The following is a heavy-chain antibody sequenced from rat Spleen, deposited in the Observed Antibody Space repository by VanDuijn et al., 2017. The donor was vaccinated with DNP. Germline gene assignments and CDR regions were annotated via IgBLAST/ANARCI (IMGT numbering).Heavy chain of an antibody. CDR2: ISTSGGST. CDR3: TTATGAPFDY. V-gene: IGHV5-46*01. CDR1: GFTFSSFP. J-gene: IGHJ2*01. D-gene: IGHD5-1*01. Sequence: EVQLVESGGGLVQPGRSMKLSCAASGFTFSSFPMAWVRQAPTKGLEWVATISTSGGSTYYRDSVKGRFTISRDNAESTLYLQMDSLRSEDTATYYCTTATGAPFDYWGQGVMVTVSS.